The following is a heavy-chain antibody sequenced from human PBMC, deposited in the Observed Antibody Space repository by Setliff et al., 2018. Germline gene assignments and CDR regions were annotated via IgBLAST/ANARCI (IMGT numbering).Heavy chain of an antibody. D-gene: IGHD2-21*02. CDR3: ARQTATGSSATFDS. CDR1: GGSMSGYF. V-gene: IGHV4-4*07. Sequence: SETLSLTCTVSGGSMSGYFWTWIRQPAGNGLEWIGRIHPSGATNYNPSLMSRLTMSIDTSNNHFTLKVNSVTAADTAVYYCARQTATGSSATFDSWGQGTLVTVSS. CDR2: IHPSGAT. J-gene: IGHJ4*02.